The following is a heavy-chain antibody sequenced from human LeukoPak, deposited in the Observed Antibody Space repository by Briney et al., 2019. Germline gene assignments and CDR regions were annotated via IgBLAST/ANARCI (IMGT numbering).Heavy chain of an antibody. D-gene: IGHD1-26*01. CDR3: ARVGRSRGALPNFYYYMDV. V-gene: IGHV1-69*05. Sequence: SVKVSCKASGDIFSSYSVSWVRQAPGQGLEWMGGIIPMFGSTNYAQKFEGRVTITTDQSTTTVYMELTSLTSEDTAVYYCARVGRSRGALPNFYYYMDVWGKGTTVTVSS. CDR1: GDIFSSYS. CDR2: IIPMFGST. J-gene: IGHJ6*03.